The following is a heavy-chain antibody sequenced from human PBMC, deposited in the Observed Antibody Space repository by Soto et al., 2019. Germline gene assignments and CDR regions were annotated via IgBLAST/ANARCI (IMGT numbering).Heavy chain of an antibody. V-gene: IGHV3-21*01. CDR1: GFIFSSYT. D-gene: IGHD2-15*01. Sequence: PGGSLRLSCAASGFIFSSYTMNWVRQAPGKGLEWVSSITGSASYMYYADSLKGRFTISRDNSKNSLYLQMNSLRAEDTAVYYCARGGYCTSGSCLLDYWDQGTLVTVSS. CDR3: ARGGYCTSGSCLLDY. J-gene: IGHJ4*02. CDR2: ITGSASYM.